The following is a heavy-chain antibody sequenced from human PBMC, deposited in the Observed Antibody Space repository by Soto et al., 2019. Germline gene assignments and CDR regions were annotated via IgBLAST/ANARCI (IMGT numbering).Heavy chain of an antibody. CDR3: ARVPRVYDWLLQGAFDI. J-gene: IGHJ3*02. D-gene: IGHD3-9*01. Sequence: QVKLVDSGGDLVKPAGSLRLTCAASGFTFSDYYMSWIRQAPGKGLEWVSYISGSGSYTNYADSVKGRFTISRDNAMKSLSLQMNSLRPAVTALYYCARVPRVYDWLLQGAFDIWGQGTMVTVSS. V-gene: IGHV3-11*06. CDR1: GFTFSDYY. CDR2: ISGSGSYT.